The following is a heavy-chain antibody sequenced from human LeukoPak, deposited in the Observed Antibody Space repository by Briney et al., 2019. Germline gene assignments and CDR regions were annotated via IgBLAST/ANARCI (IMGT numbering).Heavy chain of an antibody. Sequence: GGSLRLSCAASGFTFSSYWMSWVRQAPGKGLEWVANINQDGSENYCVDSVKGRFTISRDHAKNSLYLQMNSLRAEDTAVYCCARDAPRGYNYDLFDYWGQGTLVTVSS. J-gene: IGHJ4*02. V-gene: IGHV3-7*01. CDR1: GFTFSSYW. CDR3: ARDAPRGYNYDLFDY. D-gene: IGHD5-18*01. CDR2: INQDGSEN.